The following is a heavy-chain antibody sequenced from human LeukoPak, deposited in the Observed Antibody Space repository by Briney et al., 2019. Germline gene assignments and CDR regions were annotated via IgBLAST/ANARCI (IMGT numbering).Heavy chain of an antibody. D-gene: IGHD4-17*01. CDR2: ISHSGFT. CDR1: GGSLSGYY. Sequence: SETLSLTCAVCGGSLSGYYWSWIRQPPGKGLEWIGDISHSGFTNYNPSLKSRVTISVDTSTNQFSLKLNSVTAADTAVYYCAGPNDYGDDYWGQGTLVTVSS. J-gene: IGHJ4*02. V-gene: IGHV4-34*01. CDR3: AGPNDYGDDY.